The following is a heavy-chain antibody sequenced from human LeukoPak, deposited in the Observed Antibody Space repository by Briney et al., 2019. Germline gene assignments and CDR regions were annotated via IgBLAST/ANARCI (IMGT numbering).Heavy chain of an antibody. V-gene: IGHV3-74*01. Sequence: GGSLRLSCAASGFTFTNHCMHLVRQAPGKGLMWVSRINRGGSRTDYADSVKGRFTISRDDAKNTLYLQLNSLRAEDTAVYFCARGGSDTAMAHDYWGQGTLVTVSS. CDR3: ARGGSDTAMAHDY. CDR2: INRGGSRT. D-gene: IGHD5-18*01. CDR1: GFTFTNHC. J-gene: IGHJ4*02.